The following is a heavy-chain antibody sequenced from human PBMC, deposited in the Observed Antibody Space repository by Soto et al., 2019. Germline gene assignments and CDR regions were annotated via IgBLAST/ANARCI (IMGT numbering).Heavy chain of an antibody. CDR3: ARNPYSSGRFDP. V-gene: IGHV1-8*01. CDR1: GYNFIDYD. Sequence: QVQLVQSGAEVKKPGASVKVSCKASGYNFIDYDINWVRQSTGQGLEWLGWMTPTSGDTGYAQKFHVRISLTRDTSIGTAYMELSSLKSEDTAVYYCARNPYSSGRFDPWGQGTLVTVSS. CDR2: MTPTSGDT. J-gene: IGHJ5*02. D-gene: IGHD6-19*01.